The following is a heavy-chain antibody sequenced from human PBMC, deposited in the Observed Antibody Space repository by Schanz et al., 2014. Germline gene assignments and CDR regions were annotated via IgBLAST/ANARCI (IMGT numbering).Heavy chain of an antibody. CDR2: IKEDGSVK. Sequence: DVHLLESGGGLVQPGGSLRLSCAASGFTFRGYAMSWVRQAPGRGLEWVANIKEDGSVKDYVDSVKGRFTMSRDNAKNSVFLQMNSLRAEDTAVYYCAKSLESCPGGRCSRGYFDYWGQGTLVTVSS. D-gene: IGHD2-8*02. CDR1: GFTFRGYA. CDR3: AKSLESCPGGRCSRGYFDY. J-gene: IGHJ4*02. V-gene: IGHV3-7*01.